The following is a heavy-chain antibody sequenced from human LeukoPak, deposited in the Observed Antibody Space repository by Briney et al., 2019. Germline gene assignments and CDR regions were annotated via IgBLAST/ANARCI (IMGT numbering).Heavy chain of an antibody. CDR2: IYWNDDK. CDR3: AHTTSQQQLVLD. J-gene: IGHJ4*02. Sequence: SGPTLVKPTQTLTLTCTFSGISLSTSGVGVGWIRQPPGKALEWLALIYWNDDKRYSPSLKSRLTITKDTSKNQVVLTMTNMDPVDTATYYCAHTTSQQQLVLDWGQGTLVTVSS. V-gene: IGHV2-5*01. CDR1: GISLSTSGVG. D-gene: IGHD6-13*01.